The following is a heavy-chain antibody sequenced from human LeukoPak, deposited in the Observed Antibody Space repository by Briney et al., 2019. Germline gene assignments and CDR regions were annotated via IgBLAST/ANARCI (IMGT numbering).Heavy chain of an antibody. J-gene: IGHJ3*01. V-gene: IGHV4-59*01. CDR1: GGSISSYY. CDR2: LYYSGST. Sequence: SETLSLTCTVSGGSISSYYWSWIRQPPGEKLEWIGYLYYSGSTNYHPSLGSRVTISADSSKNQFSLKLTSVTAADTAVYYCARDAKLLGAFDLWGPGTMVTVSS. CDR3: ARDAKLLGAFDL.